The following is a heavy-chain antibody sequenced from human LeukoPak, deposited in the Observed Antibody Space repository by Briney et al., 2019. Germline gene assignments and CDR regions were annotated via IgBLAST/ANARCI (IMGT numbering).Heavy chain of an antibody. CDR3: ARGDYYDSNFDY. J-gene: IGHJ4*02. D-gene: IGHD3-22*01. Sequence: SETLSLTCTVSGYSISSGYYWSWIRQPPGKGLEWIGYIYYSGSTNYNPSLKSRVTISVDTSKNQFSLKLSSVTAADTAVCYCARGDYYDSNFDYWGQGTLVTVSS. CDR1: GYSISSGYY. V-gene: IGHV4-61*01. CDR2: IYYSGST.